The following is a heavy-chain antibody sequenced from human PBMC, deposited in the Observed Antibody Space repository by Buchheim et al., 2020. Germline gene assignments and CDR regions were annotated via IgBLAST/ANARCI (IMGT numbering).Heavy chain of an antibody. CDR2: IYPGDPDT. V-gene: IGHV5-51*03. CDR3: ARLRYSGYDFPYYYYYYGMDV. D-gene: IGHD5-12*01. J-gene: IGHJ6*02. CDR1: GYSFTSYW. Sequence: EVQLVQSGAEVKKPGESLKISCKGSGYSFTSYWIGWVRQMPGKGLEWMGIIYPGDPDTRYSPSFQGQVTISADKSISTAYLQWSSLKASDTAMYYCARLRYSGYDFPYYYYYYGMDVWGQGTT.